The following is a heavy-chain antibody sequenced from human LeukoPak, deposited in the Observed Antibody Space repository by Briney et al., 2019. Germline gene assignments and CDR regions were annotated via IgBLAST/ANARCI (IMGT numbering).Heavy chain of an antibody. V-gene: IGHV4-34*01. J-gene: IGHJ4*02. D-gene: IGHD6-13*01. Sequence: SETLSLTCAVYGGSFSGYYWSWIRQPPGKGLEWIGGINHSGSTNYNPSLKSRVTISVDTSKNQFSLKLSSVTAADTAVYYCARSPHVSRGRIAAADYYFDYWGQGTLVTVSS. CDR2: INHSGST. CDR1: GGSFSGYY. CDR3: ARSPHVSRGRIAAADYYFDY.